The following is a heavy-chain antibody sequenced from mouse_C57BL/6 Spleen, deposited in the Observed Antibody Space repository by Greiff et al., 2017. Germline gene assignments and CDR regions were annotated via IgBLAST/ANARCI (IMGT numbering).Heavy chain of an antibody. Sequence: EVKLVESGGDLVKPGGSLKLSCAASGFTFSSYGMSWVRQTPDKRLEWVATISSGGSYTYYPDSVKGRFTISRDNAKNTLYLQMSSLKSEDTAMYYCARHLAVWYFGVWGTGTTVTVSS. J-gene: IGHJ1*03. CDR2: ISSGGSYT. V-gene: IGHV5-6*01. CDR3: ARHLAVWYFGV. CDR1: GFTFSSYG.